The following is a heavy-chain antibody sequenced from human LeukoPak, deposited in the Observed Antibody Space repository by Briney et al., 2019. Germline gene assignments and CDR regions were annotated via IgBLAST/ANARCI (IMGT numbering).Heavy chain of an antibody. Sequence: SETLSLTCAVYGGSFSGYYWSWIRQPPGKGLEWIGEINHSGSTNYNPSLKSRVTISVDTSKNQFSLKLSSVTAADTAVYYCARGDTVATGLYDYWGQGTLVTVSS. D-gene: IGHD5-12*01. CDR3: ARGDTVATGLYDY. V-gene: IGHV4-34*01. J-gene: IGHJ4*02. CDR1: GGSFSGYY. CDR2: INHSGST.